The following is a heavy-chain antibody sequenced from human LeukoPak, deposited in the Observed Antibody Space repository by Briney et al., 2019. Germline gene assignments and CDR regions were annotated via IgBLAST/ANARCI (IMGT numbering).Heavy chain of an antibody. CDR2: IYYSGST. Sequence: TSETLSLTCTVSGGSISSSSYYWGWIRQPPGKGLEWIGSIYYSGSTNYSPSLKSRVTISVDTSKNRFSLRLSSLTAADTAVYFCAGSGWSFDAFDFWGQGTMVTVSS. V-gene: IGHV4-39*07. J-gene: IGHJ3*01. D-gene: IGHD6-19*01. CDR1: GGSISSSSYY. CDR3: AGSGWSFDAFDF.